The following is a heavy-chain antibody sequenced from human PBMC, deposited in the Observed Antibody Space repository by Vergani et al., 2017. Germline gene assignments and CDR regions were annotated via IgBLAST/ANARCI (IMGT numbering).Heavy chain of an antibody. Sequence: EVQLVESGGGLVKPGGSLRLSCAASGFTFSSYSMNWVRQAPGKGLEWVSSISSSSSYIYYADSVKGRFTISRDNAKNSLYLQMNSLRAEDTAVYYCAREGGYSYGYEPFDYWGQGTLVTVSS. CDR1: GFTFSSYS. D-gene: IGHD5-18*01. CDR3: AREGGYSYGYEPFDY. CDR2: ISSSSSYI. V-gene: IGHV3-21*01. J-gene: IGHJ4*02.